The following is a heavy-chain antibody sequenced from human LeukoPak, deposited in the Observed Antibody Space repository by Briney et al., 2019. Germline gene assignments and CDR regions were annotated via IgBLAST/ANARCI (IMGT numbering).Heavy chain of an antibody. J-gene: IGHJ4*02. D-gene: IGHD6-19*01. Sequence: SQTLSLTCAVSGGSISSGGYSWSWIRQPPGKGLEWIGYIYHSVSTYYNPSLKSRVTISVDRSKNQFSLKLSSVTAADTAVYYCARSPLVYSSGWYGNYFDYWGQGTLVTVSS. CDR3: ARSPLVYSSGWYGNYFDY. CDR1: GGSISSGGYS. CDR2: IYHSVST. V-gene: IGHV4-30-2*01.